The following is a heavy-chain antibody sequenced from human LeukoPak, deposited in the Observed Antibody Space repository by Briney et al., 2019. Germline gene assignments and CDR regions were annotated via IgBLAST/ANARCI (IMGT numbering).Heavy chain of an antibody. CDR2: INPNSGGT. Sequence: GASVKVSCKASGYTLTGFYIHWMRQAPGQGLEWMGWINPNSGGTNYAQKFQGRVTLSRDTSISTAYMELTRLRSDDAAVYYCARGKVFSSWYLGYWGQGTLVTVSS. V-gene: IGHV1-2*02. J-gene: IGHJ4*02. D-gene: IGHD6-13*01. CDR1: GYTLTGFY. CDR3: ARGKVFSSWYLGY.